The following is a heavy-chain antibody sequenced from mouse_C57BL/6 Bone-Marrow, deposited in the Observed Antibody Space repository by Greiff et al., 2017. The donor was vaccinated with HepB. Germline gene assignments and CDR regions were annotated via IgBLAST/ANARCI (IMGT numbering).Heavy chain of an antibody. V-gene: IGHV5-16*01. J-gene: IGHJ1*03. Sequence: EVKLVESEGGLVQPGSSMKLSCTASGFTFSDYYMAWVRQVPEKGLEWVANSNYDGSSTYYLDSLKSRFIISRDNAKNILYLQMSSLKSEDTATYYCAREDYYGSSYWYFDVWGTGTTVTVSS. CDR1: GFTFSDYY. CDR3: AREDYYGSSYWYFDV. CDR2: SNYDGSST. D-gene: IGHD1-1*01.